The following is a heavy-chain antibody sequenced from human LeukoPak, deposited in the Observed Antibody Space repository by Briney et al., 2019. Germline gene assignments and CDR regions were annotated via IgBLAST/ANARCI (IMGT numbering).Heavy chain of an antibody. CDR1: GFTFDDYA. J-gene: IGHJ4*02. Sequence: GGSLRLSCAASGFTFDDYAMHWVRQAPGKGLEWVSGISWNSGSIGYADSVKGRFTISRDNAKNSLYLRMNSLRAEDTALYYCAKDSENYYDSSGLDYWGQGTLVTVSS. D-gene: IGHD3-22*01. V-gene: IGHV3-9*01. CDR3: AKDSENYYDSSGLDY. CDR2: ISWNSGSI.